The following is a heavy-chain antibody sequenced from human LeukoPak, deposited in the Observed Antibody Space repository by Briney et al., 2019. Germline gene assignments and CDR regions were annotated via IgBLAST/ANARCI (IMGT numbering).Heavy chain of an antibody. Sequence: SETLSLTCAVYGGSFSEYYWSRIRQPPGKGLEWIGEINHSGSTNYNPSLKSRVTISVDTSKKQFSLKLSSVTAADTAVYYCARGRSIAAARWFDPWGQGTLVTVSS. J-gene: IGHJ5*02. CDR3: ARGRSIAAARWFDP. CDR2: INHSGST. V-gene: IGHV4-34*01. CDR1: GGSFSEYY. D-gene: IGHD6-13*01.